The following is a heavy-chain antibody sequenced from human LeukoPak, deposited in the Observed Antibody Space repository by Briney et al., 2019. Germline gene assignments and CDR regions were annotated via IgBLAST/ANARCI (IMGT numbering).Heavy chain of an antibody. Sequence: GGSLRLSCAASGFTFTTYSMNWVRQAPGKGLEWVSSITSSSTSMYYADSVKGRFTISRDNAKNSLYLQMNSLRAEDTAVYYCARTYYDILTGYNPYFDYWGQGTLVTASS. J-gene: IGHJ4*02. D-gene: IGHD3-9*01. V-gene: IGHV3-21*01. CDR2: ITSSSTSM. CDR3: ARTYYDILTGYNPYFDY. CDR1: GFTFTTYS.